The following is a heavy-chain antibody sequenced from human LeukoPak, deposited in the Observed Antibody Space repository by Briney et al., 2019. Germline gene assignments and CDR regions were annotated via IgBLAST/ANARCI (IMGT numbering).Heavy chain of an antibody. CDR2: ISYDGSNK. D-gene: IGHD2-15*01. J-gene: IGHJ6*04. V-gene: IGHV3-30*04. CDR1: GFTFSSYA. CDR3: ARDKYCSGGSCYPDLYYYYGMDV. Sequence: GGSLRLSCAASGFTFSSYAMHWVRQAPGKGLEWVAVISYDGSNKYYADSVKGRFTISRDNSKNTLYLQMSSLGAEDTAVYYCARDKYCSGGSCYPDLYYYYGMDVWGKGTTVTVSS.